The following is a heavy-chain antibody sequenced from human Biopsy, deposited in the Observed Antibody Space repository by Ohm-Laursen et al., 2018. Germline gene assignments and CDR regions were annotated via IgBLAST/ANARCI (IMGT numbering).Heavy chain of an antibody. Sequence: SDTLSLTCAVYGESFNGYYWSWIRQTPGKGLEWVGEFSHTGTTIYNPSLKSRLTISVDKSKNHFSLRLTSVTAADTATYFCARGPYGDNAGAFDVWGQGTVVTVSS. CDR3: ARGPYGDNAGAFDV. D-gene: IGHD4/OR15-4a*01. CDR2: FSHTGTT. CDR1: GESFNGYY. V-gene: IGHV4-34*01. J-gene: IGHJ3*01.